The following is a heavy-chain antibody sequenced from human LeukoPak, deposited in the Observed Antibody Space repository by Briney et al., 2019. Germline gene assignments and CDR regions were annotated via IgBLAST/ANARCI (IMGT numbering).Heavy chain of an antibody. CDR1: GFSFTNYA. V-gene: IGHV3-23*01. D-gene: IGHD4-23*01. CDR3: ARHDYAGNSGDY. J-gene: IGHJ4*02. Sequence: GGSLRLSCAASGFSFTNYAMGWVRQVPGKGLEWVSGISDSSGSTYYADSVKGRFTISRDNSKNTLYLQMNSLRDEDTAVYYCARHDYAGNSGDYWGQGTLVTVSS. CDR2: ISDSSGST.